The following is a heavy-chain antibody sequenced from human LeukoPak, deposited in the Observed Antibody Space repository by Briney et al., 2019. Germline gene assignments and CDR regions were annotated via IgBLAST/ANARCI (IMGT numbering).Heavy chain of an antibody. CDR2: ISYDGSNK. CDR1: GFTFSSYG. CDR3: AKDPSFEGPN. Sequence: QPGRSLRLSCAASGFTFSSYGMHWVRQAPGKGLEWVAVISYDGSNKYYADSVKGRFTISRDNSKNTLYLQMNSLRAEDTAVYYCAKDPSFEGPNWGQGTLVTVSS. J-gene: IGHJ4*02. V-gene: IGHV3-30*18. D-gene: IGHD3-16*01.